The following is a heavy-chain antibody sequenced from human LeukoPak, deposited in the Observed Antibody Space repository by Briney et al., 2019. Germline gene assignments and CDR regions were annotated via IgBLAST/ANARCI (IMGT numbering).Heavy chain of an antibody. CDR2: IYSGDSDT. D-gene: IGHD3-10*01. J-gene: IGHJ5*02. CDR3: ARSSVGSGSYYAPFDP. CDR1: GYSFTTYW. Sequence: GEALKISCKGSGYSFTTYWIGWVRHMPGKGREWMGIIYSGDSDTRYSPSFQGQVTISADKSITTAYLQWSSLKASDTAIYYCARSSVGSGSYYAPFDPWGQGTLVTVSS. V-gene: IGHV5-51*01.